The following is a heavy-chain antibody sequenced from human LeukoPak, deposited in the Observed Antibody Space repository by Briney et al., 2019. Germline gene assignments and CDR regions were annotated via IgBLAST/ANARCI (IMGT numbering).Heavy chain of an antibody. CDR3: ARGPFTVTTNNWFDP. CDR1: GGSISSSSHN. V-gene: IGHV4-39*07. D-gene: IGHD4-11*01. J-gene: IGHJ5*02. CDR2: IYYRGST. Sequence: SETLSLTCAVSGGSISSSSHNWGWIRQPPGKGLEWIGNIYYRGSTYYNPSLKSRVTMSLDTSNNHFSLKLSCVTAADTAVYYCARGPFTVTTNNWFDPWGQGILVTVSS.